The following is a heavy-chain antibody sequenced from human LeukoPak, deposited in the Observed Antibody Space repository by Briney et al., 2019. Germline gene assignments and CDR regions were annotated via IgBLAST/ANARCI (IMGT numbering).Heavy chain of an antibody. D-gene: IGHD2-2*03. CDR3: ARVGDRSGNGYSH. V-gene: IGHV3-64*01. Sequence: GGSLRLSCAASGFTISRSSMHWVRQAPGKGLEFVSAISRSGGNTYYANSVKGRFTIARDTSKNTLYLQVGSLRVEDMAVYYCARVGDRSGNGYSHWGQGTLVTVSS. J-gene: IGHJ4*02. CDR1: GFTISRSS. CDR2: ISRSGGNT.